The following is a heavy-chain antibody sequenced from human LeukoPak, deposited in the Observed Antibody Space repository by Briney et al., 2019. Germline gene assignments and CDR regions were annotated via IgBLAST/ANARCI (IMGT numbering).Heavy chain of an antibody. D-gene: IGHD2-2*01. V-gene: IGHV3-53*04. Sequence: PGGSLRLSCAASGFTVSSNYMSWVRQAPGKGLEWVSVIYSGGSTYYADSVKGRFTISRHNSKNTLYLQMNSLRAEDTAVYYCASAIVVVPDDAFDIWGQGTVVTVSS. CDR2: IYSGGST. CDR3: ASAIVVVPDDAFDI. CDR1: GFTVSSNY. J-gene: IGHJ3*02.